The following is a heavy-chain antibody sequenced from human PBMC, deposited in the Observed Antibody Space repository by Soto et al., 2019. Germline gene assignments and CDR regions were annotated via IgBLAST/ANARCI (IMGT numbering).Heavy chain of an antibody. Sequence: QVQLVESGGGVVQPGRSLRLSCAASGFTFSSYGMHWVRQAPGKGLEWVAVIWYDGSNKYYADSVKGRFTISRDNSKNTLYLQMNSLRAEDTAVYYCARDQGVTIFGVVISWGQGTLVTVSS. V-gene: IGHV3-30*19. CDR2: IWYDGSNK. CDR3: ARDQGVTIFGVVIS. D-gene: IGHD3-3*01. CDR1: GFTFSSYG. J-gene: IGHJ5*02.